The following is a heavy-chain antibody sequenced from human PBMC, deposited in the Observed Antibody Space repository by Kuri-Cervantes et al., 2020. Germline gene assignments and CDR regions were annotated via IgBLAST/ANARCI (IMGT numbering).Heavy chain of an antibody. D-gene: IGHD2-21*01. CDR1: GFTFSDYY. Sequence: LSLTCAASGFTFSDYYMSWIRQAPGKGLEWVSYISSSGSTIYYADSVKGRFTISRDNAKNTLYLQMNSLRAEDTAVYYCAKDFVAGSYGMDVWGQGTTVTVSS. V-gene: IGHV3-11*04. J-gene: IGHJ6*02. CDR2: ISSSGSTI. CDR3: AKDFVAGSYGMDV.